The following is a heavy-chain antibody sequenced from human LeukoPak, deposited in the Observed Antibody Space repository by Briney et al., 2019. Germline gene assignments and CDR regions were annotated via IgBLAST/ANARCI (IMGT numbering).Heavy chain of an antibody. CDR1: GFTIASLS. CDR3: ARDPYSLADYGGDYFDH. J-gene: IGHJ4*02. D-gene: IGHD4-23*01. V-gene: IGHV3-30*04. CDR2: ISNDGSHR. Sequence: GGSLRLSCAASGFTIASLSVDSARQAPGNGLEWVAVISNDGSHRYYADSVKGRFTISRDNSKNTPSLEMNTVRHEDTALFSCARDPYSLADYGGDYFDHWGQGTLVTVSS.